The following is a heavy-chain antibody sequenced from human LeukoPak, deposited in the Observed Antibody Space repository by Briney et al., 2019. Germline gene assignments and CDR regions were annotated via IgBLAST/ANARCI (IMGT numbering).Heavy chain of an antibody. J-gene: IGHJ4*02. D-gene: IGHD2-15*01. CDR1: GGSISSRSYY. Sequence: SETLSLTCTVSGGSISSRSYYWGWIRQPPGKGLEWIGSIYYSGSTYYNPSLKSRVTISVDTSKNQFSLKLSSVTAADTAVYYCARQGGYCSGGSCYSDQLDYWGQGTLVTVSS. CDR2: IYYSGST. CDR3: ARQGGYCSGGSCYSDQLDY. V-gene: IGHV4-39*01.